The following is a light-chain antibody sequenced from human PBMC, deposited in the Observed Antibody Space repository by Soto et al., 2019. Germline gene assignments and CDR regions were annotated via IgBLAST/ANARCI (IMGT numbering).Light chain of an antibody. Sequence: QSALTQPASVSGSPGQSITISCTGSNSDVGAYNYVSWYQQHPGKAPKLIIYEVNNRPSGVSYRFSGSKSVNTASLTISGLQAEDEADYYCASYTVSHTRVFGGGTKLTVL. CDR3: ASYTVSHTRV. CDR1: NSDVGAYNY. V-gene: IGLV2-14*01. CDR2: EVN. J-gene: IGLJ3*02.